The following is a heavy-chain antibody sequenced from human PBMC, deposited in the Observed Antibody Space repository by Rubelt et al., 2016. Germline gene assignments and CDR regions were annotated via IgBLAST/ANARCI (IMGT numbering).Heavy chain of an antibody. J-gene: IGHJ4*02. V-gene: IGHV4-34*01. CDR3: ASGGELPACY. D-gene: IGHD1-26*01. CDR2: INHSGST. CDR1: GGSFSGYY. Sequence: QVQLQQWGAGLLKPSETLSLTCAVYGGSFSGYYWSWIRQPPGKGLEWIGEINHSGSTNYNPSLKSRVTVSVEPAKNQCCLRLGTGTAAETAGYYCASGGELPACYWGQGTLVTVSS.